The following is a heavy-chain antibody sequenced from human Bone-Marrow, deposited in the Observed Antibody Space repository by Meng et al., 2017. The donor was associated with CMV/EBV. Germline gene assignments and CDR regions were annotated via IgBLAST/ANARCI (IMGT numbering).Heavy chain of an antibody. D-gene: IGHD6-13*01. V-gene: IGHV1-2*02. CDR1: GYTFTSYD. CDR2: INPNSGGT. J-gene: IGHJ5*02. CDR3: ARVWQQLARYNWFEP. Sequence: ASVKVSCKASGYTFTSYDINWVRQATGQGLEWMGWINPNSGGTNYAQKFQGRVTMTRDTSISTAYMGLSRLRSDDTAVYYCARVWQQLARYNWFEPWGQGNLVHGAS.